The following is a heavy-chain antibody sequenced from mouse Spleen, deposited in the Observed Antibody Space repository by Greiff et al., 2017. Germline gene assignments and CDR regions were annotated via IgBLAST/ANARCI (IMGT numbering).Heavy chain of an antibody. CDR2: IYPGSGNT. Sequence: VKLMESGAELARPGASVKLSCKASGYTFTDYYINWVKQRTGQGLEWIGEIYPGSGNTYYNEKFKGKATLTADKSSSTAYMQLSSLTSEDSAVYFCARELRDVAYWGQGTLVTVSA. V-gene: IGHV1-77*01. J-gene: IGHJ3*01. D-gene: IGHD1-1*01. CDR1: GYTFTDYY. CDR3: ARELRDVAY.